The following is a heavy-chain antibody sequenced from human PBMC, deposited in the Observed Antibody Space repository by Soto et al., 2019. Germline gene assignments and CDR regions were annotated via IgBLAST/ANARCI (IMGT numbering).Heavy chain of an antibody. CDR3: ARGSSYGPFEY. CDR1: GGSISNGGYY. J-gene: IGHJ4*02. CDR2: IYYSGST. V-gene: IGHV4-31*03. D-gene: IGHD5-18*01. Sequence: QVELQESGPGLVKPSQTLSLTCTVSGGSISNGGYYWTWIRQHPGKGLEWIGYIYYSGSTYCDPSLRSXGHWSXXTSKNQFSLNLSSVTAADTAVYYCARGSSYGPFEYWGQGTLVTVSS.